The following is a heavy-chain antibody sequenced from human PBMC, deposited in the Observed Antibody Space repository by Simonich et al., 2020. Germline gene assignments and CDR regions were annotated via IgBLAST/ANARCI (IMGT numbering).Heavy chain of an antibody. D-gene: IGHD4-4*01. Sequence: EVQLVESGGGLVQPGGSLRLSCAASGFTFSSYWMHWVRQAPGKGLVWFSSFNSDGRSKSYADSVKGRFTISRDNAKNTLYLQMNSLRAEDTAVYYCARDYSNYDAFDIWGQGTMVTVSS. CDR2: FNSDGRSK. CDR1: GFTFSSYW. V-gene: IGHV3-74*01. CDR3: ARDYSNYDAFDI. J-gene: IGHJ3*02.